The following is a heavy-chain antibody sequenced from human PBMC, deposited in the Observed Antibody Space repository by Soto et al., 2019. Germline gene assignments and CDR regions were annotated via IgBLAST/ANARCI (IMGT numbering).Heavy chain of an antibody. Sequence: GGSLRLSCAASGFTFSSYAMSWVRQAPGKGLEWVSAISGSGGSTYYADSVKGRFTISRDNSKNTLYLQMNSLRAEDTAVYYCAKDTRGYITGTTNFDYWGQGTLVTVSS. V-gene: IGHV3-23*01. CDR3: AKDTRGYITGTTNFDY. J-gene: IGHJ4*02. CDR2: ISGSGGST. D-gene: IGHD1-7*01. CDR1: GFTFSSYA.